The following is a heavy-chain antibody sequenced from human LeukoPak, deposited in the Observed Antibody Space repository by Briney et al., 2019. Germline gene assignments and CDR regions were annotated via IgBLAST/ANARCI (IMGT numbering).Heavy chain of an antibody. J-gene: IGHJ6*02. CDR1: GASISDYY. V-gene: IGHV4-59*08. CDR2: IFKSGST. D-gene: IGHD2-15*01. Sequence: PSETLSLTCTVSGASISDYYWSWIRQHPGKGLEYLGYIFKSGSTNYNPSLKSRVTISVDTSKNQFSLKLTSVTAADTAVYYCGVVAATRNYYGMDLWGQGTTVTVSS. CDR3: GVVAATRNYYGMDL.